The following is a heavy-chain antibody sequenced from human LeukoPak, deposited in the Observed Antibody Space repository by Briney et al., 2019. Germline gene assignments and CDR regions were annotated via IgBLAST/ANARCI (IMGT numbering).Heavy chain of an antibody. D-gene: IGHD1-14*01. J-gene: IGHJ3*02. V-gene: IGHV3-23*01. CDR1: GFTFSSYA. CDR3: ARGNRRVHTFDI. Sequence: GGSLRLSCAASGFTFSSYAMSWVRQAPGKGLEWVSAISGSGGSTYYAASVKGRFTISRDNSKNTLYLQMNSLRAEDTAVYYCARGNRRVHTFDIWGQGTLVTVSS. CDR2: ISGSGGST.